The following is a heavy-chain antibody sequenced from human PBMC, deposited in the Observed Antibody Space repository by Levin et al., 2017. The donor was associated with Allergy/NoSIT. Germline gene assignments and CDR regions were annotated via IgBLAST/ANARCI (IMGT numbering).Heavy chain of an antibody. Sequence: PSETLSLTCTVSGGSISSSSYYWGWIRQPPGKGLEWIASIYYRGSTYYNPSLKSRVTISVDTSKNQFSLKLSSVTAADTAVYYCARHSSSFNTPFDYWGQGTLVTVSS. CDR1: GGSISSSSYY. D-gene: IGHD6-13*01. J-gene: IGHJ4*02. CDR3: ARHSSSFNTPFDY. V-gene: IGHV4-39*01. CDR2: IYYRGST.